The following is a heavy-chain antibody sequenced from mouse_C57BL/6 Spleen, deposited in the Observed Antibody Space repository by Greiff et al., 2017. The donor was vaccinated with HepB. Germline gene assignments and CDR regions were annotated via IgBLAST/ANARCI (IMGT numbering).Heavy chain of an antibody. CDR2: IDPENGDT. V-gene: IGHV14-4*01. Sequence: EVQRVESGAELVRPGASVKLSCTASGFNIKDDYMHWVKQRPEQGLEWIGWIDPENGDTEYASKFQGKATITADTSSNTAYLQLSSLTSEDTAVYYCSDGNYGYWGQGTTLTVSS. J-gene: IGHJ2*01. CDR1: GFNIKDDY. CDR3: SDGNYGY. D-gene: IGHD2-1*01.